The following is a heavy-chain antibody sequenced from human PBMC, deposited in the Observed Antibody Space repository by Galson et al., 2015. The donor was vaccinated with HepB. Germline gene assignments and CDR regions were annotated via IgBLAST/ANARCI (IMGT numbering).Heavy chain of an antibody. CDR3: ARGWGIVRNHYFDY. V-gene: IGHV1-3*01. D-gene: IGHD1-26*01. Sequence: SVKVSCKASGYTFTSYAMHWVRQAPGQRLEWMGWINAGNGNTSASTAYMELSSLRSEDTAVYYCARGWGIVRNHYFDYWGQGTLVTVSS. J-gene: IGHJ4*02. CDR2: INAGNG. CDR1: GYTFTSYA.